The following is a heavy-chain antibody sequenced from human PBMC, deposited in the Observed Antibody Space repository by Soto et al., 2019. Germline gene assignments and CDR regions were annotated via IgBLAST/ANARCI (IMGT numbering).Heavy chain of an antibody. Sequence: GGSLRLSCAASGFTFSSYAMHWVRQAPGKGLEWVAVISYDGSNKYYADSVKGRFTISRDNSKNTLYLQMNSLRAEDTAVYYCAREGTAMVPGGLDYWGQGTLVTVYS. D-gene: IGHD5-18*01. CDR1: GFTFSSYA. V-gene: IGHV3-30-3*01. J-gene: IGHJ4*02. CDR2: ISYDGSNK. CDR3: AREGTAMVPGGLDY.